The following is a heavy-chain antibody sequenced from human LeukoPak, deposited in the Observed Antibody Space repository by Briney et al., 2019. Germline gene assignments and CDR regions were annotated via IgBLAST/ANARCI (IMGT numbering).Heavy chain of an antibody. J-gene: IGHJ1*01. CDR3: ARYGDYEYFQH. V-gene: IGHV1-69*06. D-gene: IGHD4-17*01. Sequence: ASVKVSCKAFEGTLSSYVIGWGQKALEQGLEGMGGIIPIFGTANYAQKFQGRVTITADKSTSTAYMELSSLRSEDTAVYYCARYGDYEYFQHWGQGTLVTVSS. CDR1: EGTLSSYV. CDR2: IIPIFGTA.